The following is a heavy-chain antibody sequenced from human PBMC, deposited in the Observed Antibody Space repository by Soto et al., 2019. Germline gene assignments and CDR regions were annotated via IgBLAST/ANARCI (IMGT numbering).Heavy chain of an antibody. V-gene: IGHV1-69*06. CDR3: ARVMYYYDSSGHYYLSFPR. Sequence: QVQLVQSGAEVKKPGSSVKVSCKASGGTFSSYAISWVRQAPGQGLEWMGGIIPIFGTANYAQKFQGRVTITADKATSTAYMELSSLRSEYTAVYYCARVMYYYDSSGHYYLSFPRWGQGTLVTVSS. J-gene: IGHJ1*01. CDR2: IIPIFGTA. CDR1: GGTFSSYA. D-gene: IGHD3-22*01.